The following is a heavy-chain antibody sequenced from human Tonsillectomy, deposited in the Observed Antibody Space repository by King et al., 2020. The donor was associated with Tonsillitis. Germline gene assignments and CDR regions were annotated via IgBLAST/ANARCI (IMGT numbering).Heavy chain of an antibody. CDR1: GYTFNSYY. CDR3: AIQITMVRGVIIPTGGIDY. V-gene: IGHV1-46*02. CDR2: INPSGDST. D-gene: IGHD3-10*01. Sequence: QLVQSGAEVKKPGASVKVSCKASGYTFNSYYMHWVRQAPGQGLEWMGIINPSGDSTNYAQKFQGRVTMTRDTSTNTVYMELSSLRAEDTAVYYCAIQITMVRGVIIPTGGIDYWGKGTLVTVSS. J-gene: IGHJ4*02.